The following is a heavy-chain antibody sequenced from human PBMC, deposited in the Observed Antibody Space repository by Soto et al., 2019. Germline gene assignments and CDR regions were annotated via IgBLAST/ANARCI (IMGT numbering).Heavy chain of an antibody. V-gene: IGHV3-11*06. J-gene: IGHJ4*02. Sequence: PGGSLRLSCAASGFTFSDYYMSWIRQAPGKGLEWVSYISSSSSYTNYADSVKGRFTTSRDNAKNSLYLQMNSLRAEDTAVYYCARDTYDFWSGSKYYFDYWGQGTPVTVSS. CDR3: ARDTYDFWSGSKYYFDY. CDR2: ISSSSSYT. CDR1: GFTFSDYY. D-gene: IGHD3-3*01.